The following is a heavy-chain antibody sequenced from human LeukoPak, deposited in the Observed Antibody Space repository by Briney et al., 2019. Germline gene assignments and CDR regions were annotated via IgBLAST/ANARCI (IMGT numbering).Heavy chain of an antibody. D-gene: IGHD1/OR15-1a*01. CDR3: ATSESQTRFDY. J-gene: IGHJ4*02. CDR1: GYSFNTYW. CDR2: IFPGDSDT. V-gene: IGHV5-51*01. Sequence: GESRKISCKGSGYSFNTYWIGWVRQMPGKGLEWIGIIFPGDSDTTYSPSLQGQVTISADKSINTAYLQWSSLRASDTAMYYCATSESQTRFDYWGQGTPVTVSS.